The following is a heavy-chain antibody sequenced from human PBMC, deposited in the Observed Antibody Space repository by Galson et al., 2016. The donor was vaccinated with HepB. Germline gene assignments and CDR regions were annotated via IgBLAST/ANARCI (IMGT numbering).Heavy chain of an antibody. J-gene: IGHJ3*02. CDR1: GGSISSGGYS. CDR2: IFYSGST. D-gene: IGHD3-10*01. Sequence: TLSLTCAVSGGSISSGGYSWTWIRQPPGKGLEWIGSIFYSGSTYYNPSLKSRVTISVDRSKSQFSLKLYSMTAADTAVYFCARRGDRRWDPFVIWGQGTMVTVSS. CDR3: ARRGDRRWDPFVI. V-gene: IGHV4-30-2*01.